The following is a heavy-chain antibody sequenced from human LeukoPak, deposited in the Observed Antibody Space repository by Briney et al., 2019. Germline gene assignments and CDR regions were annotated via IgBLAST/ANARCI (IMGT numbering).Heavy chain of an antibody. J-gene: IGHJ2*01. V-gene: IGHV4-59*01. D-gene: IGHD3-22*01. CDR3: ATVPLPYYYDSSGYYYDWYFDL. Sequence: PSETLSHTCTVSGGSISSYYWSWIRQPPGKGLEWIGYIYYSGSTNYHPSVKSRVTISVDTSKNQFSLKMRSVTAADTAVYYCATVPLPYYYDSSGYYYDWYFDLWGRGTLVTVSS. CDR1: GGSISSYY. CDR2: IYYSGST.